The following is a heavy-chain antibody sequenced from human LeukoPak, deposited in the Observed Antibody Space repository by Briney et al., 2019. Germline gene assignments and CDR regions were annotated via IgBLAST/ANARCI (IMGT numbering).Heavy chain of an antibody. CDR2: INPNSGGT. CDR1: GYTFTGYY. D-gene: IGHD3-9*01. J-gene: IGHJ4*02. V-gene: IGHV1-2*02. Sequence: ASVKVSCKASGYTFTGYYMHWVRQATGQGLEWMGWINPNSGGTNYAQKFQGRVTMTRDTSISTAYMELSRLRSDDTAVYYCARDRPNYDILTGYYRGDYFDYWGQGALVTVSS. CDR3: ARDRPNYDILTGYYRGDYFDY.